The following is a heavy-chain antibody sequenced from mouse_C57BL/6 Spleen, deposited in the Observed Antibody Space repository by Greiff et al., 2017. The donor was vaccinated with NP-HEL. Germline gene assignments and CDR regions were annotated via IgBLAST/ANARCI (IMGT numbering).Heavy chain of an antibody. CDR3: ALYDYDEVAWFAY. V-gene: IGHV1-55*01. D-gene: IGHD2-4*01. Sequence: VQLQQPGAELVKPGASVKMSCKASGYTFTSYWITWVKQRPGQGLEWIGDIYPGSGSTNYNEKFKSKATLTVDTSSSTAYMQLSSLTSEDSAVYYGALYDYDEVAWFAYWGQGTLVTVSA. J-gene: IGHJ3*01. CDR2: IYPGSGST. CDR1: GYTFTSYW.